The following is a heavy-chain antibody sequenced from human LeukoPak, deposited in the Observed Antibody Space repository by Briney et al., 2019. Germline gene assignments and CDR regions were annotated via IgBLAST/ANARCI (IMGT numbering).Heavy chain of an antibody. CDR2: INHSGST. J-gene: IGHJ3*01. CDR1: GGSFSGYY. Sequence: PSEPLSLTCAVYGGSFSGYYWMWIRQPPGKGLEWVGEINHSGSTNYNPSLNSRVTISLDTSRNQFSLKLNSVTAADTSVYYCAKSNGYGLVDMWGGGTMVTVS. CDR3: AKSNGYGLVDM. D-gene: IGHD3-10*01. V-gene: IGHV4-34*01.